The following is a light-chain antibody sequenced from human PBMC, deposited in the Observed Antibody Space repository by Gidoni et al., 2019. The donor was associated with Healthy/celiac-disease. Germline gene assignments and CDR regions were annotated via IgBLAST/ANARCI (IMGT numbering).Light chain of an antibody. V-gene: IGKV1-5*03. Sequence: DIQMTQSPSTLSASVGDRVTITCRASQSISSWLAWYQQKPGKAPKLLIYKASSLESGVPSRFSGSGSGKEFTLTISSLQPDDFATYYCQQYNSYSGTFGQXTKVEIK. CDR2: KAS. CDR1: QSISSW. J-gene: IGKJ1*01. CDR3: QQYNSYSGT.